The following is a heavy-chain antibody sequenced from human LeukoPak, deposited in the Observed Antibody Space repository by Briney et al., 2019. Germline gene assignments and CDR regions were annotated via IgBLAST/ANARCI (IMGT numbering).Heavy chain of an antibody. Sequence: GGSLRLSCAASGFTFSSYAMSWGRQGPRKGLEWVSAISGSGGSTYYADSVKGRFTISRDNSKNTLYLQMNSLRAEDTAVYYCAKISEFWETCGGDCYADYWGQGTLVTVSS. D-gene: IGHD2-21*01. J-gene: IGHJ4*02. CDR1: GFTFSSYA. CDR2: ISGSGGST. V-gene: IGHV3-23*01. CDR3: AKISEFWETCGGDCYADY.